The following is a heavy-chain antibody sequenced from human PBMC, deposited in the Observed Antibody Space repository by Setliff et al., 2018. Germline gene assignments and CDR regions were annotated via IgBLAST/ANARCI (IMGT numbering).Heavy chain of an antibody. V-gene: IGHV1-69*05. CDR3: ARDRGRATGGSCYRRHWFDP. Sequence: SVKVSCKASGGTFSSYAITWVRQAPGQGLEWMGGIIPIFGTANYAQKFQGRITITTDESTNTAYMELRSLTSEDTAMYHCARDRGRATGGSCYRRHWFDPWGQGTLVTVSS. CDR1: GGTFSSYA. CDR2: IIPIFGTA. J-gene: IGHJ5*02. D-gene: IGHD2-15*01.